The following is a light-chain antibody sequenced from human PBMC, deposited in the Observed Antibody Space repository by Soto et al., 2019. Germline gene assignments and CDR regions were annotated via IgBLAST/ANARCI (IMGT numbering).Light chain of an antibody. J-gene: IGKJ4*01. V-gene: IGKV1-39*01. CDR1: RSISSS. CDR2: GAS. Sequence: DIQMSQSPSSLSASVGDRVTITCRASRSISSSLNWYQQKPGKAPKVLIFGASSLQSGVPSRFSGSGSGTDFTLTISSLQPEDFATYYCQQSYSAPLTFGGGTKVESK. CDR3: QQSYSAPLT.